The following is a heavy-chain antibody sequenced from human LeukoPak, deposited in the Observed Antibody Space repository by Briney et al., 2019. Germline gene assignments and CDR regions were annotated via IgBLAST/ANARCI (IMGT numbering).Heavy chain of an antibody. J-gene: IGHJ4*02. CDR3: ARQGPLTTAVTTRTNPFVY. D-gene: IGHD4-11*01. V-gene: IGHV4-59*08. Sequence: SESLSLTCTVSGGSISSSYWSWIRQPPGKGLEWIGSIYYIGGTSYNPSLKSRVTISVDTSKNQFSLKLNSVTAADTAVYYCARQGPLTTAVTTRTNPFVYWGQGNLVTVSS. CDR2: IYYIGGT. CDR1: GGSISSSY.